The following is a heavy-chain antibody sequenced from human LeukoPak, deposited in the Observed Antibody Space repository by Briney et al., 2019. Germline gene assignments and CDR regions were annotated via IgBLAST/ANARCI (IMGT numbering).Heavy chain of an antibody. CDR3: ASAEGCSITSCFDY. V-gene: IGHV3-74*01. Sequence: PGGSLRLSCAASGFTFSSYWMHWVRQAPGKGLVWVSRINSDGSSTSYADSVKGRFTISRDNAKNTLYLQMNSLRAEDTAVYYCASAEGCSITSCFDYWGQGTLVTVSS. J-gene: IGHJ4*02. D-gene: IGHD2-2*01. CDR1: GFTFSSYW. CDR2: INSDGSST.